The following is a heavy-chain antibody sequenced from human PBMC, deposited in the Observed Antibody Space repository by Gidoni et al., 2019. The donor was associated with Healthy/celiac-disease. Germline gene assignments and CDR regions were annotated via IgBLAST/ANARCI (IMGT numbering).Heavy chain of an antibody. CDR1: GGSISSSSYY. CDR2: IYYSGST. V-gene: IGHV4-39*07. Sequence: LQLQESGPGLVQPSETLSLPCTVSGGSISSSSYYWGWIRQPPGKGLEWIGSIYYSGSTYYNPSLKSRVTISVDTSKNQFSLKLSSVTAADTAVYYCARGLVGGLYYFDYWGQGTLVTVSS. J-gene: IGHJ4*02. D-gene: IGHD3-10*01. CDR3: ARGLVGGLYYFDY.